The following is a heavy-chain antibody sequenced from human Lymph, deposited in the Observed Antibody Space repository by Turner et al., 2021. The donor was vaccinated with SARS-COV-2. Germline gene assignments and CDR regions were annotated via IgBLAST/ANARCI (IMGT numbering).Heavy chain of an antibody. V-gene: IGHV1-69*10. Sequence: QVQLVQSGAEVKKPGSSVKVSCKASGGTFSSYAITWVRQAPGQGLGWMGGIIPIIAIANYAQKFQGRVTSTADKSTSTAYRVLSSLRAEETAVYYCARDSPYCSSTSCYDPWGQGTLVTVSS. J-gene: IGHJ5*02. CDR1: GGTFSSYA. CDR3: ARDSPYCSSTSCYDP. D-gene: IGHD2-2*01. CDR2: IIPIIAIA.